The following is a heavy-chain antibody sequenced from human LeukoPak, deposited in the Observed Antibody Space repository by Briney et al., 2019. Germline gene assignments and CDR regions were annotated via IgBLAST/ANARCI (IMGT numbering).Heavy chain of an antibody. Sequence: GGSLRLSCAASGFTFSSYSMNWVRQAPGKGLEWVSSISSSSSYIYYADSVKGRFTISRDNAKNSLYLQMNSLRAEDTAVYYCARIRDSSSWSGWFDPWGQGTLVTVSS. CDR3: ARIRDSSSWSGWFDP. V-gene: IGHV3-21*01. D-gene: IGHD6-13*01. CDR2: ISSSSSYI. CDR1: GFTFSSYS. J-gene: IGHJ5*02.